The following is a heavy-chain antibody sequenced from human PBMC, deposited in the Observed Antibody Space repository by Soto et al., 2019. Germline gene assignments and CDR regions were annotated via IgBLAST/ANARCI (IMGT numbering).Heavy chain of an antibody. CDR3: AKDYGDYNFNYGMDV. J-gene: IGHJ6*02. Sequence: QPGGSLRLSCAASGFRFSAYAMHWVRQAPGKGLEWVAVISYEGSNRFYADSVKGRFTVSRDNSKNMVYLQMNSLRGEDTAVFYCAKDYGDYNFNYGMDVWGQGTTVTVS. CDR2: ISYEGSNR. V-gene: IGHV3-30*18. CDR1: GFRFSAYA. D-gene: IGHD4-17*01.